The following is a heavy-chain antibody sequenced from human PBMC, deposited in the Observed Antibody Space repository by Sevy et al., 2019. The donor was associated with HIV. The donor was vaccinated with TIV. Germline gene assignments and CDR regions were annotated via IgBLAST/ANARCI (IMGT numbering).Heavy chain of an antibody. CDR3: VRAIQSDGSF. Sequence: GESLKISCVASGFNLENFWMNWVRQAPGKGLEWVAKIRQDGSEIYYVASVKGRFTISRDNARNLVYLQMNSLRVEDTALYYCVRAIQSDGSFWGQGALVTVSS. D-gene: IGHD6-19*01. CDR1: GFNLENFW. CDR2: IRQDGSEI. J-gene: IGHJ4*02. V-gene: IGHV3-7*01.